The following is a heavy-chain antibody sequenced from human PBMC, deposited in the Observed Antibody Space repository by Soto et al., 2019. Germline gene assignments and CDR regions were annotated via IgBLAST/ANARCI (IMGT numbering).Heavy chain of an antibody. CDR3: ARAMGDPLYSLDY. CDR1: SDSISSYY. J-gene: IGHJ4*02. CDR2: TDYSGNT. Sequence: QVQLQESGPGLVRPSETLSLTCTVSSDSISSYYWIWIRQSPGQGLEWIGYTDYSGNTNYNPSLKSRVTISGDTSKHQFSLRLSSVTAADTAVYYCARAMGDPLYSLDYWGQATLVTVAS. V-gene: IGHV4-59*08. D-gene: IGHD2-15*01.